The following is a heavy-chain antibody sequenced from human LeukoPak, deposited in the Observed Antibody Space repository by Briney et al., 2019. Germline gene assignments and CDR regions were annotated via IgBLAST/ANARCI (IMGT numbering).Heavy chain of an antibody. J-gene: IGHJ4*02. CDR1: GFTFSSYE. CDR3: ARTTVSQTYYFDY. V-gene: IGHV3-48*03. Sequence: PGGSLRLSCAASGFTFSSYEMNWVRQAPGKVLEWVSYISSSGSTIYYAASVKGRFTISRDNAKNSLYLQMNSLRAEDTAVYYCARTTVSQTYYFDYWGQGTLVTVSS. D-gene: IGHD4-11*01. CDR2: ISSSGSTI.